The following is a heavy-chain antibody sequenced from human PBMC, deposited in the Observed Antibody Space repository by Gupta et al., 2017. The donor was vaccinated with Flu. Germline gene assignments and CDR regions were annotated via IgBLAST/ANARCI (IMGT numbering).Heavy chain of an antibody. D-gene: IGHD3-22*01. CDR1: FSNYA. J-gene: IGHJ4*01. V-gene: IGHV3-23*01. Sequence: FSNYAMSWVRQPPWKGREGVYDISCGGGSTENPDDEKGRFNISKDKEKNSVSRRMSGMGAEDKAIYCCAKEREGSAYADYWGPRNLFTVS. CDR2: ISCGGGST. CDR3: AKEREGSAYADY.